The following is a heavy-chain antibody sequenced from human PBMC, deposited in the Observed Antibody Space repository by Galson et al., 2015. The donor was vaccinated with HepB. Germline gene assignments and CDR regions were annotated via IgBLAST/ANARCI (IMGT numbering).Heavy chain of an antibody. V-gene: IGHV4-59*01. Sequence: TMSFCWAAAGTSIGSYFWSWLRPPPGKGVEWVGYIHYSGSTNYDPTLKSRVTISVDTSKNQFSLKLSCVTAADTAVYYCARGALTYYYDSSGYSRRDYAVDFWGQGTMVTVSS. J-gene: IGHJ3*01. CDR1: GTSIGSYF. D-gene: IGHD3-22*01. CDR2: IHYSGST. CDR3: ARGALTYYYDSSGYSRRDYAVDF.